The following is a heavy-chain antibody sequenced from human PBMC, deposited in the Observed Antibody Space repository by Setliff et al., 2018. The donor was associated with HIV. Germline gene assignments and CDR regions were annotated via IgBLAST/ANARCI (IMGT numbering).Heavy chain of an antibody. D-gene: IGHD5-12*01. CDR1: GFTLSEYT. CDR2: IKQDGSDK. V-gene: IGHV3-7*01. CDR3: ARDWRHGYDLNFDY. J-gene: IGHJ4*02. Sequence: SLRLSCAGSGFTLSEYTISWVRQAPGKGLEWVAKIKQDGSDKYYVDSVKGRFTISRDNAKNSLYLQMNSLRAEDTAMYYCARDWRHGYDLNFDYWGQGTLVTVSS.